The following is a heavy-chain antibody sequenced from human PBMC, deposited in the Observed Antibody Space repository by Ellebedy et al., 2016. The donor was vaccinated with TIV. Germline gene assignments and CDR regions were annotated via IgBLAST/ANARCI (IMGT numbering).Heavy chain of an antibody. Sequence: PGGSLRLSCAGSGFTFSNYWMSWVRQAPGRGLEWVANLKQDGREEYYVDSVKGRFTISRDNAKNSVYLQMNSLRAEDTAVYYCARGARGDAMNVFDIWGQGTMVTVSS. V-gene: IGHV3-7*01. CDR3: ARGARGDAMNVFDI. J-gene: IGHJ3*02. CDR2: LKQDGREE. CDR1: GFTFSNYW. D-gene: IGHD2-2*01.